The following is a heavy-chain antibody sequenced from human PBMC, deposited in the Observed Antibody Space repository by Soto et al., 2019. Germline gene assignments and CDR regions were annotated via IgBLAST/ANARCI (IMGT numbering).Heavy chain of an antibody. J-gene: IGHJ4*02. D-gene: IGHD1-7*01. Sequence: PGESLKISCKGSGYSFTSYWISWVRQMPGKGLEWMGRIDPSDSYTNYSPSFQGHVTISADKSIRTAYLQWSRLKASDTAMYYCARGETGTDAATFDYWDQGTLVTVSS. CDR1: GYSFTSYW. CDR3: ARGETGTDAATFDY. V-gene: IGHV5-10-1*01. CDR2: IDPSDSYT.